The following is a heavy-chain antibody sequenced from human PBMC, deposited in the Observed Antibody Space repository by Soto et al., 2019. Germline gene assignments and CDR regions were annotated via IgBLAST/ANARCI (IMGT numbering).Heavy chain of an antibody. CDR3: AKDRLYDSSGYYYPTAYYYYGMDV. D-gene: IGHD3-22*01. J-gene: IGHJ6*02. Sequence: GGSLRLSCAASGFTFSSYAMSWVRQAPGKGLEWVSAISGSAGSTYYADSVKGRFTISRDDSKNTLYLQMNSLRAEDTAVYYCAKDRLYDSSGYYYPTAYYYYGMDVWGQGTTVTSP. V-gene: IGHV3-23*01. CDR1: GFTFSSYA. CDR2: ISGSAGST.